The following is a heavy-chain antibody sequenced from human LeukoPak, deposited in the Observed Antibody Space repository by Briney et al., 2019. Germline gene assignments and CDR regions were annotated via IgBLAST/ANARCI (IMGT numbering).Heavy chain of an antibody. CDR2: IYASGST. Sequence: SETLSLTCTVSGGSISSGNYYWSWIRQPAEKGLEWIGPIYASGSTNYNPSLKSRVTISIDTSKNQFSLKLSSVTAADTAEYYCARGVGTTNFDYRGPGTLVTVSS. CDR1: GGSISSGNYY. D-gene: IGHD1-26*01. CDR3: ARGVGTTNFDY. J-gene: IGHJ4*02. V-gene: IGHV4-61*02.